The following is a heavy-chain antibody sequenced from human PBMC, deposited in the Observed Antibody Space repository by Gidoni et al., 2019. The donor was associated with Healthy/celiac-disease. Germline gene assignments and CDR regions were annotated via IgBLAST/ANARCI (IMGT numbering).Heavy chain of an antibody. V-gene: IGHV3-23*01. CDR3: AKSCMALDDYGMDV. CDR1: GFTFLSYA. J-gene: IGHJ6*02. CDR2: MSGSGGST. Sequence: EVQLLASGGGLVQPGGSLRLSCAASGFTFLSYAMSWVRQAPGKGLEWVSAMSGSGGSTDYADAGKGRFTIARDKSKNTLYLQMNSLRAEDTAVYYCAKSCMALDDYGMDVWGQGTTVTVSS. D-gene: IGHD2-8*01.